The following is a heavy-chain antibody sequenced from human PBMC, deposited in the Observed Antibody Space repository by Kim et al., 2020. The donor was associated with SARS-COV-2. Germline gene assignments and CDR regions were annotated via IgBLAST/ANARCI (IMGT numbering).Heavy chain of an antibody. Sequence: GGSLRLSCAASGFTFTGYTMAWVRQSPGKGLEWVSGIGSTGTKYYADFAKGRFSISRDNSKKTVFLQMSGLRAEDSAVYYCAKPDFGGSKYYLDSWGQGT. CDR1: GFTFTGYT. V-gene: IGHV3-23*01. CDR3: AKPDFGGSKYYLDS. J-gene: IGHJ4*02. D-gene: IGHD3-16*01. CDR2: IGSTGTK.